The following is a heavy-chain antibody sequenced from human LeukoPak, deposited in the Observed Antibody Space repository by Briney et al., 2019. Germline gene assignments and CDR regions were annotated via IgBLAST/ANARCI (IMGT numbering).Heavy chain of an antibody. Sequence: GGSLRLSCAASGFTFRSYAMSWVRQTPGKGLEWVLGISGPGDSTYYADSVKGRFTISRDNSKNTLYLQMNSLRAEDTAVYYCAKGAKLWKTYYFDYWGQGTLVTVSS. D-gene: IGHD5-18*01. V-gene: IGHV3-23*01. J-gene: IGHJ4*02. CDR2: ISGPGDST. CDR3: AKGAKLWKTYYFDY. CDR1: GFTFRSYA.